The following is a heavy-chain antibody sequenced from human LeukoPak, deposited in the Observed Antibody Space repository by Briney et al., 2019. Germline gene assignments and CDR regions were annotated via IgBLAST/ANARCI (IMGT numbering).Heavy chain of an antibody. CDR2: ISGSGGST. V-gene: IGHV3-23*01. J-gene: IGHJ4*02. CDR1: GFTFSSYA. CDR3: AKDVSYCSSTSCYWGSDFDY. D-gene: IGHD2-2*01. Sequence: TGGSLRLSCAASGFTFSSYAMGWVRQAPGKGLEWVSAISGSGGSTYYADSVKGRFTISRDNSKNTLYLQMNSLRAEDTAVYYCAKDVSYCSSTSCYWGSDFDYWGQGTLVTVSS.